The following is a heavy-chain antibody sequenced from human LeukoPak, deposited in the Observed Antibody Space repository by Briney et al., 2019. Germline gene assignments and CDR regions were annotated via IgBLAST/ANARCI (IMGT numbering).Heavy chain of an antibody. J-gene: IGHJ4*02. Sequence: PGRSLRLSCAASGFTFSTSIMHWVRQAPGKGLEWVAVISYDGNNKYYADSVKGRFTISRDNSKNTLSLQMNSLRAEDTAVYYCASHSGSWYGFDYWGQGTLVTVSS. CDR1: GFTFSTSI. CDR3: ASHSGSWYGFDY. V-gene: IGHV3-30*03. CDR2: ISYDGNNK. D-gene: IGHD6-13*01.